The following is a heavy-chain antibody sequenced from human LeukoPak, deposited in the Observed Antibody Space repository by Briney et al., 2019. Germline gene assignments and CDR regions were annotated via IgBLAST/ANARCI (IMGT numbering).Heavy chain of an antibody. J-gene: IGHJ4*02. CDR3: ARIIKYSNGWYNFDY. D-gene: IGHD6-19*01. Sequence: PGGSLRLSCAASGFSISSYWMSWVRQAPGKGLEWVANIKQDGSEKYYVDSLKGRFTISRDNAKNSLYLQMDSLRAEDTAVYYCARIIKYSNGWYNFDYWGQGTLVTVSS. CDR1: GFSISSYW. V-gene: IGHV3-7*03. CDR2: IKQDGSEK.